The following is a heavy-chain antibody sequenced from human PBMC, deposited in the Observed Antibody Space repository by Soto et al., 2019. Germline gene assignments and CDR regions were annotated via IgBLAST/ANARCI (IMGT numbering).Heavy chain of an antibody. CDR2: ISGSGGST. D-gene: IGHD4-17*01. CDR1: GFTFSSYA. CDR3: VRLRWSNGGTWDY. V-gene: IGHV3-23*01. J-gene: IGHJ4*02. Sequence: EVQLLESGGGLVQPGGSLRLSCAASGFTFSSYAMSWVRQTPGQGLEWVSAISGSGGSTYYADSVKGRVTSSRDNSKNTLYRQMNSLRAEDTAVYYCVRLRWSNGGTWDYWGQGTLVNGSS.